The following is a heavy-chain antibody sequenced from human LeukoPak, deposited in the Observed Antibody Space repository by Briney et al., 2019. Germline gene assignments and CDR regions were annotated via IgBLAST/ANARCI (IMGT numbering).Heavy chain of an antibody. V-gene: IGHV1-2*02. Sequence: ASVKVSCKASGYTFTGYYMHWVRQAPGQGLEWMGWINPNSGGTNYAQKFQGRVTMTRDTSISTAYMELSRLRSDDTAVYYCAREARIAARKNWFDPWGQGTLVTVSS. D-gene: IGHD6-6*01. CDR2: INPNSGGT. J-gene: IGHJ5*02. CDR1: GYTFTGYY. CDR3: AREARIAARKNWFDP.